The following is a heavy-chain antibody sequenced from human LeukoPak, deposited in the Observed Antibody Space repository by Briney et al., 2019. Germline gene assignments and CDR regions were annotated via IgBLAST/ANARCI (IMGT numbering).Heavy chain of an antibody. CDR2: IKKDGSEK. CDR3: SRGDYGGNTYYFDS. D-gene: IGHD4-23*01. CDR1: GFTFSRYW. J-gene: IGHJ4*02. V-gene: IGHV3-7*04. Sequence: GGSLRLSRAASGFTFSRYWMSWVRQAPGKGPEWVANIKKDGSEKYYVDSVKGRFTISRDNAKNSLYLQINSLRAEDTAPYYCSRGDYGGNTYYFDSWGQGTLVIVSS.